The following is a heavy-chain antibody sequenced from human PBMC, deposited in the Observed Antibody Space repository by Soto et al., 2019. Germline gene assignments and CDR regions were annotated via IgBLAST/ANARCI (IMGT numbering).Heavy chain of an antibody. V-gene: IGHV3-15*01. CDR2: IKSKTDGGTT. D-gene: IGHD3-3*01. J-gene: IGHJ6*03. CDR1: GFTFSNAW. Sequence: GGSLRLSCAASGFTFSNAWMSWVRQAPGKGLEWVGRIKSKTDGGTTDYAAPVKGRFTISRDDSKNTLYLQMNSLKTEDTAVYYCTTVESGYYFYYYYMDVWGKGTTVTVSS. CDR3: TTVESGYYFYYYYMDV.